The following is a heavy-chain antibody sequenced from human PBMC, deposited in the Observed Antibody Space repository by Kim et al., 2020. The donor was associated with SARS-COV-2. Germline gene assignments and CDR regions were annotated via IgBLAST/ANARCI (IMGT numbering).Heavy chain of an antibody. D-gene: IGHD3-10*01. J-gene: IGHJ4*02. V-gene: IGHV3-23*01. CDR2: IGGSTGGT. Sequence: GGSLRLSCAASGFTFSTYAMTWVRQAPGKGLEWVSAIGGSTGGTYYADSVKGRFTISRDNARNTLYLQMNNLRAEDTALYYCAKAAILGWGSYSPDYWGQGILVTVSS. CDR1: GFTFSTYA. CDR3: AKAAILGWGSYSPDY.